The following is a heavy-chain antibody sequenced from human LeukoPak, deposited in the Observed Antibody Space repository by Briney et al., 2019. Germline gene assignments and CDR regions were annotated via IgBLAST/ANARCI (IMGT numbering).Heavy chain of an antibody. CDR2: ISYDGTNK. Sequence: PGGSLRLSCAASRSTFSNFAIHWVRQAPGKGLEWVAVISYDGTNKYYADSVKGRFTISRDNAKNSLYLQMNSLRAEDTAVYYCARSLRGDSSGYYYVRAHDAFDIWGQGTMVTVSS. D-gene: IGHD3-22*01. V-gene: IGHV3-30-3*01. J-gene: IGHJ3*02. CDR1: RSTFSNFA. CDR3: ARSLRGDSSGYYYVRAHDAFDI.